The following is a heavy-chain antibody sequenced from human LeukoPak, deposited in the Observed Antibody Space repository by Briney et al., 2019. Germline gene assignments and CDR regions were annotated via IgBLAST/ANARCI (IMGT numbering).Heavy chain of an antibody. Sequence: GGSLRLSCAASGFTFSSYGMNWVRQAPGKGLEWVSIISGSSGSTHYADSVKGRFTISRDNSKNTLYLQMNSLRAEDTAVYYCAKGDFNILTGYSYYYYMDVWGKGTTVTTSS. J-gene: IGHJ6*03. D-gene: IGHD3-9*01. CDR3: AKGDFNILTGYSYYYYMDV. V-gene: IGHV3-23*01. CDR2: ISGSSGST. CDR1: GFTFSSYG.